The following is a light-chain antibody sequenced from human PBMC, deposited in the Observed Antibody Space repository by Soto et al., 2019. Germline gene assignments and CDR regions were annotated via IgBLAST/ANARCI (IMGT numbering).Light chain of an antibody. V-gene: IGLV2-14*01. CDR2: EVS. Sequence: LTQPASVSGSPGQSITISCTGSSSDIGAYNYVSWFQQYPGKAPKLIISEVSNRPSGVSNRFSGSKSGTAASLTISGLQTEDEADYFCFSFTTDWTHVFGTGTKVTV. CDR3: FSFTTDWTHV. CDR1: SSDIGAYNY. J-gene: IGLJ1*01.